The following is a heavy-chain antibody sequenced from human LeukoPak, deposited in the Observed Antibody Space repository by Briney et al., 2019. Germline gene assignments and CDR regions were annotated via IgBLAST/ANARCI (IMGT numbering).Heavy chain of an antibody. CDR2: ISSSSSYI. J-gene: IGHJ4*02. Sequence: GGSLRLSCAASGFTFRIYSMNWVRQAPGKGLEWVSSISSSSSYIYYAGSVKGRFTISRDNAKNSLYLQMNSLRAEDTAVYYCARDSPGIVGATNYWGQGTLVTVSS. CDR1: GFTFRIYS. CDR3: ARDSPGIVGATNY. V-gene: IGHV3-21*01. D-gene: IGHD1-26*01.